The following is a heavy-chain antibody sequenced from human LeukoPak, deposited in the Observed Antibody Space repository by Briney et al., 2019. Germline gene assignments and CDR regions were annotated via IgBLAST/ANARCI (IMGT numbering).Heavy chain of an antibody. CDR2: IRQDGGEK. CDR3: ARDGTAAGLYFDL. Sequence: GGSLRLSCAVSGFTFSSYWMNWVRQAPGKGLEWVASIRQDGGEKSYVGSVKGRFTISRDNTKNSLYLQVNSLRAEDMAVYYCARDGTAAGLYFDLWGQGTLVTVSS. CDR1: GFTFSSYW. V-gene: IGHV3-7*01. J-gene: IGHJ4*01. D-gene: IGHD6-13*01.